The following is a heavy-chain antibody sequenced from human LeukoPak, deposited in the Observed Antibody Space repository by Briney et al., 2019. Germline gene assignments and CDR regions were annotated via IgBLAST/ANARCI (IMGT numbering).Heavy chain of an antibody. CDR1: GGSFSGYY. CDR3: ARIFEYYYYYGMDV. J-gene: IGHJ6*02. Sequence: SETLSLTCAVYGGSFSGYYWSWIRQPPGKGLEWIGEINHSGSTNYNPSLKSRVTISVDTSKNQFSLKLSSVTAADTAVYYCARIFEYYYYYGMDVWGQGTTVTVSS. D-gene: IGHD3-3*01. CDR2: INHSGST. V-gene: IGHV4-34*01.